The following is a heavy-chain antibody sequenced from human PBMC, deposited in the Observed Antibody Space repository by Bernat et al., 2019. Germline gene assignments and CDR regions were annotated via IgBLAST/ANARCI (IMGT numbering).Heavy chain of an antibody. V-gene: IGHV3-30*18. Sequence: QVQLVESGGGMVQPGRSLRLSCAASGFTFSSYGMHWVRQAPGKGLEWVAVISYDGSNKYYADSVKGRFTISRDNSKNTLYLQMNSLRAEDTAVYYCAKAGGSIGVVTGIEPNDAFDIWGQGTMVTVSS. CDR1: GFTFSSYG. CDR2: ISYDGSNK. CDR3: AKAGGSIGVVTGIEPNDAFDI. J-gene: IGHJ3*02. D-gene: IGHD2-21*02.